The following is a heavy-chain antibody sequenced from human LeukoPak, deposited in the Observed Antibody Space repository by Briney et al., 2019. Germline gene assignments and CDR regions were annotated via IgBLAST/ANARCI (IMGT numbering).Heavy chain of an antibody. CDR3: ARGEGIYYYDSSGYLSHALDI. Sequence: ASLKVSCKTSGYTFTNFGINWVRQAPGQGLEWMGWISAFNGDTNYPQKFQGRVTMTTDTSTRTAYMELRSLRSDDTAVYYCARGEGIYYYDSSGYLSHALDIWGPGTMVTVSS. J-gene: IGHJ3*02. CDR1: GYTFTNFG. D-gene: IGHD3-22*01. V-gene: IGHV1-18*01. CDR2: ISAFNGDT.